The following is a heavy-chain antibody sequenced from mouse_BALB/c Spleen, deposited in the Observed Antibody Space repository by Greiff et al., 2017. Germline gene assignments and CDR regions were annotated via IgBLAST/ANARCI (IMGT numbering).Heavy chain of an antibody. V-gene: IGHV1-9*01. CDR3: ARWLGPDYFDY. CDR2: ILPGSGST. Sequence: VKLMESGAELMKPGASVKISCKATGYTFSSYWIEWVKQRPGHGLEWIGEILPGSGSTNYNEKFKGKATFTADTSSNTAYMQLSSLTSEDSAVYYCARWLGPDYFDYWGQGTTLTVSS. D-gene: IGHD4-1*01. CDR1: GYTFSSYW. J-gene: IGHJ2*01.